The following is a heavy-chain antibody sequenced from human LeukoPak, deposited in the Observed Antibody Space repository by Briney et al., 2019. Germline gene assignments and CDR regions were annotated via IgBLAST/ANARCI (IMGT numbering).Heavy chain of an antibody. J-gene: IGHJ5*02. V-gene: IGHV4-34*01. Sequence: PSETLSLTCAVYGGSFSGYYWSWIRQPPGKGLEWIGEINHSGSTNYNPSLKSRVTISVDTSKNQFSLKLSSVTAADTAVYYCATGLGYCSGGSCSTGWFDPWGQGTLVTVSS. CDR3: ATGLGYCSGGSCSTGWFDP. CDR2: INHSGST. D-gene: IGHD2-15*01. CDR1: GGSFSGYY.